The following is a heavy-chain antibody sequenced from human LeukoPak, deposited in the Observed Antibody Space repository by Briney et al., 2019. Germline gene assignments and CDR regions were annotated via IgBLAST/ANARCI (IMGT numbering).Heavy chain of an antibody. J-gene: IGHJ4*02. V-gene: IGHV1-2*02. D-gene: IGHD3-16*01. CDR3: ARGIWDADYLAY. Sequence: ASVKVSCKASGYTFTDYYIHWVRQAPGQGLEWMGWINPNSGATYYAQSFQGRVTMTRDTSISTAYVEFRSLRLDDTAVYYCARGIWDADYLAYWGQGTLVTVSS. CDR2: INPNSGAT. CDR1: GYTFTDYY.